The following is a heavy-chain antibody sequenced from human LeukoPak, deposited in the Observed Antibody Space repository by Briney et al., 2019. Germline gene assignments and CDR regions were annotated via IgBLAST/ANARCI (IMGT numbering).Heavy chain of an antibody. D-gene: IGHD3-9*01. CDR2: IYSGGST. CDR1: GFTVSSNY. V-gene: IGHV3-53*05. Sequence: GSLRLSCAASGFTVSSNYMSWVRQAPGKGLEWVSVIYSGGSTYYADSVKGRFTISRDNSKNTLYLQMNSLRAEDTAVYYCAKTVRYFDWLLSPFDYWGQGTLVTVSS. CDR3: AKTVRYFDWLLSPFDY. J-gene: IGHJ4*02.